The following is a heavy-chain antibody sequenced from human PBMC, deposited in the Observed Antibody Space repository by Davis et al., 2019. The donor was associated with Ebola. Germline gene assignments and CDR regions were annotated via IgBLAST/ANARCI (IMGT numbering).Heavy chain of an antibody. V-gene: IGHV3-7*01. D-gene: IGHD3-10*01. J-gene: IGHJ4*02. Sequence: GESLKISCAASGFTFSSYWMSWVRQAPGKGLEWVANIKQDGSEKYYVDSVKGRFTISRDNAKNSLYLQMNSLRAEDTAVYYCAREGVQGVIVYWGQETLVTVSS. CDR2: IKQDGSEK. CDR1: GFTFSSYW. CDR3: AREGVQGVIVY.